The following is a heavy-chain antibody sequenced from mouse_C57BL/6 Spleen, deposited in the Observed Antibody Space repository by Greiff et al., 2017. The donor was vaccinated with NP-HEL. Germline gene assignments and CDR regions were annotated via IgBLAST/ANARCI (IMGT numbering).Heavy chain of an antibody. V-gene: IGHV1-52*01. CDR1: GYTFTSYW. Sequence: QVQLQQPGAELVRPGSSVKLSCKASGYTFTSYWMHWVKQRPIQGLEWIGNIDPSDSETHYNQKFKDKATLTVDKSSSTAYMQLSSLTSEDSAVYYCARARDYYGSSVDWYFDVWGTGTTVTVSS. D-gene: IGHD1-1*01. J-gene: IGHJ1*03. CDR2: IDPSDSET. CDR3: ARARDYYGSSVDWYFDV.